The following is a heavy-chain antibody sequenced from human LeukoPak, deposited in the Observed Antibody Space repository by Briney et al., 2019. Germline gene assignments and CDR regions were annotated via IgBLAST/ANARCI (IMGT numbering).Heavy chain of an antibody. CDR2: IYYSGST. J-gene: IGHJ4*02. Sequence: SETLSLTCTVSGGSISSSSYYWGWIRQPPGEGLEWIGSIYYSGSTYYNPSLKSRVTISVDTSKNQFSLKLSSVTAADTAVYYCARLDGWYYQYYFDYWGQGTLVTVSS. D-gene: IGHD6-19*01. V-gene: IGHV4-39*01. CDR1: GGSISSSSYY. CDR3: ARLDGWYYQYYFDY.